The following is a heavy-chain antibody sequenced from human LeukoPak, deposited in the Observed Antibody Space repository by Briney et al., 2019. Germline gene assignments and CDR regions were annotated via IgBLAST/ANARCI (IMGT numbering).Heavy chain of an antibody. J-gene: IGHJ3*02. V-gene: IGHV1-46*01. CDR3: ARGSRSDAFDI. CDR1: GKPFPSYL. CDR2: INPSGGST. Sequence: ASVKVSCKAPGKPFPSYLRPWVRQPPDQGLEWMGIINPSGGSTSYAQKFQGRVTMTRDTSTSTVYMELSSLRSEDTAVYYCARGSRSDAFDIWGQGTMVTVSS.